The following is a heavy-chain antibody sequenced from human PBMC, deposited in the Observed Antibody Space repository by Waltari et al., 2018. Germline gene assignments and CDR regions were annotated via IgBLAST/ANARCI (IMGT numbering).Heavy chain of an antibody. Sequence: QVQLVQSGAEVKKPGSSVKVSCKASGGTFSSYAISWVRQAPGKELEWSVGFHPEDGETIYGQKVQGIATMTEDTSTDTAYMELSSLRSEDTAVYYCATDIFPYCRSTSCPNSNDYWGQGTLVTVSS. CDR3: ATDIFPYCRSTSCPNSNDY. J-gene: IGHJ4*02. V-gene: IGHV1-24*01. CDR2: FHPEDGET. D-gene: IGHD2-2*01. CDR1: GGTFSSYA.